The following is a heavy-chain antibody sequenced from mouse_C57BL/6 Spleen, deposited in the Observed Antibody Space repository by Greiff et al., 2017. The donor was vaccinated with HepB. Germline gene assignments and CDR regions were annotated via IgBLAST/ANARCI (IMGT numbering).Heavy chain of an antibody. CDR1: GFTFSSYG. Sequence: EVKLVESGGDLVKPGGSLKLSCAASGFTFSSYGMSWVRQTPDKRLEWVATISSGGSYTYYPDSVKGRCTISRDKAKNTRYLQMSSLRSEDTAIYYCARHVSNPFDYWGQGTTLTVSS. CDR3: ARHVSNPFDY. CDR2: ISSGGSYT. V-gene: IGHV5-6*01. J-gene: IGHJ2*01. D-gene: IGHD2-5*01.